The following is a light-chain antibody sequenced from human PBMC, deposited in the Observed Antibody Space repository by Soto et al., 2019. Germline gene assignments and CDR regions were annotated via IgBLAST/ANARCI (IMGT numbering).Light chain of an antibody. Sequence: EVVLTQSPATLSLSPGERATLSCRASQSVSSYLAWYQQKPGQAPRLLIYDASNRATGIPARFSGRGSGTDFTLTISSLEPEDFAIYYCQQRSNWPPVFGQGTRLEI. CDR3: QQRSNWPPV. J-gene: IGKJ5*01. V-gene: IGKV3-11*01. CDR1: QSVSSY. CDR2: DAS.